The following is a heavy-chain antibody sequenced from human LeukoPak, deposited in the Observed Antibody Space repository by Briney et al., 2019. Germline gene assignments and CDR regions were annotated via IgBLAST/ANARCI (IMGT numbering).Heavy chain of an antibody. CDR3: ARAIVGATGFDY. V-gene: IGHV3-53*01. D-gene: IGHD1-26*01. CDR1: GFTVSSNY. CDR2: IYSGGST. Sequence: GGSLRLSCAASGFTVSSNYMSWVRQAPGRGLEWVSVIYSGGSTYYADSVKGRFTISRDNSKNTLFLHMNSLRAEDTAVYYCARAIVGATGFDYWGQGTLVTVSS. J-gene: IGHJ4*02.